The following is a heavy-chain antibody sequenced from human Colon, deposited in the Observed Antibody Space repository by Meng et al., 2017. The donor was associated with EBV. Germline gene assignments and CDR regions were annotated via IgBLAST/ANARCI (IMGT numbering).Heavy chain of an antibody. CDR3: ARDTSTWGNKGLDH. D-gene: IGHD7-27*01. CDR1: GDSVTNGGYS. CDR2: IYHSGST. Sequence: QQQRQASGSGLVKPSQTLSLTCVVSGDSVTNGGYSWSWIRQPPGKGLEWIGYIYHSGSTKYNPSLKSRVTISVDTSKNQFSLKLSSVTAADTAVYYCARDTSTWGNKGLDHWGQGILVTVSS. J-gene: IGHJ4*02. V-gene: IGHV4-30-2*01.